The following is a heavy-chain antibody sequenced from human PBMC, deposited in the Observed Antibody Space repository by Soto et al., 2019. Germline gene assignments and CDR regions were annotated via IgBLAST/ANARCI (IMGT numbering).Heavy chain of an antibody. CDR3: AREIGGGVVDY. CDR1: GYTFTSYY. D-gene: IGHD3-16*01. J-gene: IGHJ4*02. CDR2: INPSGGST. Sequence: QVQLVQSGAEVKKPGASVKVSCKASGYTFTSYYMHWVRQAPGQGLEWMGIINPSGGSTSYAQKFQGRVTMARDTSTSTVYMELSSLRSEDTAVYYCAREIGGGVVDYWGQGTLVTVSS. V-gene: IGHV1-46*01.